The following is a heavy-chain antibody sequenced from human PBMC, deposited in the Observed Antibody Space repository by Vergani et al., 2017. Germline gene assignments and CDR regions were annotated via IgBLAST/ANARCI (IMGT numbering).Heavy chain of an antibody. D-gene: IGHD2-8*01. CDR3: TPNPRYWGNGSGYGLRTHNYYGMEV. J-gene: IGHJ6*02. CDR1: GFSFRNAW. CDR2: IKSTFDRGTT. Sequence: EVQLVESGGGIVKPGGSLRLSCVASGFSFRNAWMNWVRRTPGKGLEWVGRIKSTFDRGTTDYAAAVKGRFTISRDDSKNTLFLQMNGLKTEDIGVYYCTPNPRYWGNGSGYGLRTHNYYGMEVWGQGTTVTVSS. V-gene: IGHV3-15*07.